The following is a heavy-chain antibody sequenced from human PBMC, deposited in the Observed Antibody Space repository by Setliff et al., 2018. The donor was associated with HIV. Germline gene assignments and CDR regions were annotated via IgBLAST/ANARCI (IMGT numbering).Heavy chain of an antibody. CDR2: IYTSGST. V-gene: IGHV4-4*08. J-gene: IGHJ6*03. CDR3: ARGARLLAGYSDRWDYYYMAV. D-gene: IGHD6-13*01. CDR1: GGSISSHY. Sequence: SETLSLTCTVSGGSISSHYWSWIRQPPGTVLEWIGHIYTSGSTNYNPSLKSRVTMSVGTSKNQFSLKLRSVTAADTAVYYCARGARLLAGYSDRWDYYYMAVWGKGTTVTVS.